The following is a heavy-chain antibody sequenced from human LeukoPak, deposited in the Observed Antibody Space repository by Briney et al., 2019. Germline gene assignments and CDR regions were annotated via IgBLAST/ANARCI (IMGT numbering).Heavy chain of an antibody. V-gene: IGHV1-69*06. Sequence: VKVSCKSSGGTFSSYAISWVRQAPGQGLEWMGGIIPIFGTANYAQKFQGRVTITADKSTSTAYMELSSLKFEDTAVYYCARGTTTGSPPYYYGMDVWGKGTTVTVSS. CDR1: GGTFSSYA. CDR3: ARGTTTGSPPYYYGMDV. D-gene: IGHD4-11*01. J-gene: IGHJ6*04. CDR2: IIPIFGTA.